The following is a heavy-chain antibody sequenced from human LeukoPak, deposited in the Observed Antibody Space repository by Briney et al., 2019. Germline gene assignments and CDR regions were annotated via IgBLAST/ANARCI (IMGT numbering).Heavy chain of an antibody. CDR1: GFTLSDYD. CDR3: ARAKRETSTRPWTSGMDV. CDR2: LGSAGDK. Sequence: GGSLRLSCAASGFTLSDYDIHWVRQPIGKGLDWVSGLGSAGDKYHAGSERGRFTISREDAENSVYLQMNGLRPGDTAIYYCARAKRETSTRPWTSGMDVWGQGTRVTVSS. D-gene: IGHD3/OR15-3a*01. J-gene: IGHJ6*02. V-gene: IGHV3-13*01.